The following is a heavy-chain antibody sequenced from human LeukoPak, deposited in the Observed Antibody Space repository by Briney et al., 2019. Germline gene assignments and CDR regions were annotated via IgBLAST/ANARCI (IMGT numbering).Heavy chain of an antibody. CDR2: IIPIFGTA. J-gene: IGHJ4*02. V-gene: IGHV1-69*06. Sequence: VASVKASCKASGGTFSSYAISWVRQAPGQGLEWMGRIIPIFGTANYAQKFQGRVTITADKSTSTAYMELSSLRSEDTAVYYCAREDVDTAMVTLGCFDYWGQGTLVTVSS. D-gene: IGHD5-18*01. CDR3: AREDVDTAMVTLGCFDY. CDR1: GGTFSSYA.